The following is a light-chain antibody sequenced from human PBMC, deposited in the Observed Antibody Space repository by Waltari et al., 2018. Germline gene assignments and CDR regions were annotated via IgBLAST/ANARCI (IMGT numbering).Light chain of an antibody. J-gene: IGLJ2*01. CDR3: QSYDDRQSVV. V-gene: IGLV1-40*01. Sequence: QSVLTQPPSISGAPGQRVTISCIGSSSNLGSAYDVHWYQQLPQTAPKLLIYGNTFRPSGVPRRFSGSRSGTSASLVITGLQAEDEATYYCQSYDDRQSVVFGGGTKLTVL. CDR1: SSNLGSAYD. CDR2: GNT.